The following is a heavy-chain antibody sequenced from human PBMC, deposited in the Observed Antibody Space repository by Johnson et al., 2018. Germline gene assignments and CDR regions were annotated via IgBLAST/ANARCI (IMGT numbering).Heavy chain of an antibody. J-gene: IGHJ1*01. CDR1: GYSFPTYD. CDR3: ARARDVGGTDFQH. CDR2: MNPHSGHT. D-gene: IGHD4-23*01. V-gene: IGHV1-8*01. Sequence: QVQLVQSGAEVKKPGASVKVSCNASGYSFPTYDIKGVRQSTGQGLEWIGWMNPHSGHTGSAQKFQGRVTMTRDTSIRTAYMELSSLRSEDTAVYYCARARDVGGTDFQHWGQGTLVTVSS.